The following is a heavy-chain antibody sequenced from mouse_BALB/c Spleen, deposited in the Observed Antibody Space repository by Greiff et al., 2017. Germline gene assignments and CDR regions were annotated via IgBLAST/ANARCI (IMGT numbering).Heavy chain of an antibody. CDR3: ARGDYGSRYYAMDD. CDR2: ISSGSSTI. D-gene: IGHD1-1*01. J-gene: IGHJ4*01. V-gene: IGHV5-17*02. CDR1: GFTFSSFG. Sequence: EVKLVESGGGLVQPGGSRKLSCAASGFTFSSFGMHWVRQAPEKGLEWVAYISSGSSTIYYADTVKGRFTISRDNPKNTLFLQMTSLRSEDTAMYYCARGDYGSRYYAMDDWGQGTSVTVSS.